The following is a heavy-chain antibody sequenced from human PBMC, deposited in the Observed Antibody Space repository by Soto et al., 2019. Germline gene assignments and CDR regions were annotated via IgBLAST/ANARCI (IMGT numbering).Heavy chain of an antibody. J-gene: IGHJ6*03. CDR3: ARVAPDCSGGSCYSGIYYYYYMDV. Sequence: GGSLRLSCAASGFTFSSYWMSWVRQAPGKGLEWVANIKQDGSEKYYVDSVKGRFTISRDNAKNSLYLQMNSLRAEDTAVYYCARVAPDCSGGSCYSGIYYYYYMDVWGKGTTVTVSS. V-gene: IGHV3-7*01. CDR1: GFTFSSYW. CDR2: IKQDGSEK. D-gene: IGHD2-15*01.